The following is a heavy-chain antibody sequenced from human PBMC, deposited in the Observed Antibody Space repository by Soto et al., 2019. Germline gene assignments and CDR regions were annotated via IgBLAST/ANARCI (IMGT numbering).Heavy chain of an antibody. CDR3: ARMATFGSLNWFDP. J-gene: IGHJ5*02. CDR2: INPNSGGT. D-gene: IGHD3-10*01. Sequence: ASVKVSCKASGYTFTGYYMHWVRQAPGQGLEWMGWINPNSGGTDYAQKFQGRVTMTRDISIATSYMELSSLTSDDTAIYYCARMATFGSLNWFDPWGQGTLVIVSS. V-gene: IGHV1-2*02. CDR1: GYTFTGYY.